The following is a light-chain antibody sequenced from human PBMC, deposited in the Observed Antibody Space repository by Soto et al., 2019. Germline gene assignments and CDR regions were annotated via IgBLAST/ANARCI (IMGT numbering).Light chain of an antibody. CDR1: NIGGKS. CDR3: QVWDSSSYVV. V-gene: IGLV3-21*02. CDR2: DDS. Sequence: SYELTQTPAVSVAPGQTATITCRGNNIGGKSVHWYQQRPGQAHVLVVSDDSDRPSRIPDRISGSNSENTANLTISRVGAGDEADYYCQVWDSSSYVVFGGGTKLTVL. J-gene: IGLJ2*01.